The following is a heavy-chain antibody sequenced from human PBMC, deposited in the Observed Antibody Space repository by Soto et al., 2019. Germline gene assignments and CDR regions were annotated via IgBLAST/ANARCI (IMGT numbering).Heavy chain of an antibody. J-gene: IGHJ3*02. CDR1: GFSFTTYV. CDR3: AKGLLAIVGTTLPRDAFNI. D-gene: IGHD1-26*01. CDR2: ISHDGSYK. Sequence: QVQLVESGGGVVQPGRSLRLSCAASGFSFTTYVMHWVRQAPGKGLEWVAVISHDGSYKYYGDAVKGRFTISRDTSKNAVYLEMNSLRPEDTAVYYCAKGLLAIVGTTLPRDAFNIWGQGTMVNVSS. V-gene: IGHV3-30*18.